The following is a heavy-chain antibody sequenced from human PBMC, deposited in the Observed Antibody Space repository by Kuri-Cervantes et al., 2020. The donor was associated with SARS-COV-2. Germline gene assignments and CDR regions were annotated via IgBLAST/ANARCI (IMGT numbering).Heavy chain of an antibody. CDR2: ISGSGETT. Sequence: GESLKISCAASGFTFSSYAMSWVRQAPGKGLEWVSAISGSGETTHYADSVKGRFTISRDNSKNTLYLQMNSLRAEDTAVYYCARDRAAAAGDARFDPWGQGTLVTVSS. J-gene: IGHJ5*02. D-gene: IGHD6-13*01. CDR3: ARDRAAAAGDARFDP. V-gene: IGHV3-23*01. CDR1: GFTFSSYA.